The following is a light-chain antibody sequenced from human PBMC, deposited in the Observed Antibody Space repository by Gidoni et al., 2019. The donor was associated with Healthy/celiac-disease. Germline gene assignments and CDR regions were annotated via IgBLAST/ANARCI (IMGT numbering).Light chain of an antibody. V-gene: IGKV1-39*01. CDR3: QQSYSTPLT. CDR2: DAS. Sequence: DIQMTQSPSSLSASVGDRVTITCRASQSISSYLNWYQQKPVNAPNILIYDASSLQSGVPSRFRGSGSGTDVTLTISSRQPEDFATDYCQQSYSTPLTCGGGTKVELK. CDR1: QSISSY. J-gene: IGKJ4*01.